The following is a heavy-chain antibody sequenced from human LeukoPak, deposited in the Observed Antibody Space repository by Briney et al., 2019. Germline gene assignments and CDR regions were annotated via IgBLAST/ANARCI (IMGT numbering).Heavy chain of an antibody. CDR2: IYHSGSP. J-gene: IGHJ5*02. CDR3: ARVVDNWFDP. Sequence: SGTLSLTCAVSGGSISSNNWWGWVRQPPGKGLEWIGEIYHSGSPNYNPSLKSRVTISVDKSRNHFSLNLSSVTAADTAVYYCARVVDNWFDPWGQGTLVTVSS. CDR1: GGSISSNNW. V-gene: IGHV4-4*02.